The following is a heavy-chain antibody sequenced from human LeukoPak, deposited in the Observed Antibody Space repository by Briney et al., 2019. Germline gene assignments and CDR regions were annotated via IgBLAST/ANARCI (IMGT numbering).Heavy chain of an antibody. V-gene: IGHV1-2*04. D-gene: IGHD3-10*01. CDR1: GYTFTGYY. CDR3: AREFAYGVLYYYGSGSRQNWFDP. Sequence: ASVKVSCKASGYTFTGYYMHWVRQAPGQGLEWMGWINPNSGGTNYAQKFQGWVTMTRDTSISTAYMELSRLRSDDTAVYYCAREFAYGVLYYYGSGSRQNWFDPWGQGTLVTVSS. J-gene: IGHJ5*02. CDR2: INPNSGGT.